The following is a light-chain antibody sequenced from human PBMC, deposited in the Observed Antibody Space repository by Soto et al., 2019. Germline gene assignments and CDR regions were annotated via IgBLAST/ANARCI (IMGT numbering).Light chain of an antibody. CDR3: QQRSNWLAWT. Sequence: IVLTQSPGTLFLSPGERATLSCRASQSVSSYLAWYQQKPGQAPRLLIYDASNRATGIPARFSGSGSGTDFTLTISSLEPEDFAVYYCQQRSNWLAWTFGQGTKVDIK. CDR1: QSVSSY. V-gene: IGKV3-11*01. CDR2: DAS. J-gene: IGKJ1*01.